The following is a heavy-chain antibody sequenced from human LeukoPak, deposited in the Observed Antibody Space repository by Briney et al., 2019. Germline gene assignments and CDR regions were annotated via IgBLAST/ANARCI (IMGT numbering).Heavy chain of an antibody. D-gene: IGHD3-10*01. V-gene: IGHV3-23*01. CDR3: AKARGASLSAFDV. Sequence: PGGSLRLSCTASGFTFSDCAMSWVRQAPGKGSEWVSGISGSGGSTYYADSVKGRFTISRDNANNALYLQMSSLRAEDTATYYCAKARGASLSAFDVWGQGRMVTVSS. CDR1: GFTFSDCA. CDR2: ISGSGGST. J-gene: IGHJ3*01.